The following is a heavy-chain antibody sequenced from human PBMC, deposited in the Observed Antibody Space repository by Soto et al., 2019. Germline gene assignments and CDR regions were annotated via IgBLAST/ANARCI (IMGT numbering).Heavy chain of an antibody. CDR3: ARGKGGPFWSASYYYYYMDV. CDR1: GFTFSSYW. J-gene: IGHJ6*03. CDR2: IKQDGSEK. Sequence: EVQLVESGGGLVQPGGSLRLSCAASGFTFSSYWISWVRQAPGKGLEWVANIKQDGSEKYYVDSVKGRFTISRDNAKNSLYLQMNSLRAEDTAVYYCARGKGGPFWSASYYYYYMDVWGKGTTVTVSS. D-gene: IGHD3-3*01. V-gene: IGHV3-7*01.